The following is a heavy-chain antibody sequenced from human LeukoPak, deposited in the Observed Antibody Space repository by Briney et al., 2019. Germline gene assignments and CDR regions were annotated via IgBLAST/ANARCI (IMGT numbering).Heavy chain of an antibody. Sequence: ASVKVSCKASGYTFTSNYIHWVRQAPGQGLEWMGMIYPRDGSTSYAQKFQGRVTVTRDTSTSTVHMELSGLRSGDTAVFYCARISLGAIWGYYYGMDVWGQGTTVTVSS. CDR3: ARISLGAIWGYYYGMDV. V-gene: IGHV1-46*01. D-gene: IGHD1-26*01. J-gene: IGHJ6*02. CDR2: IYPRDGST. CDR1: GYTFTSNY.